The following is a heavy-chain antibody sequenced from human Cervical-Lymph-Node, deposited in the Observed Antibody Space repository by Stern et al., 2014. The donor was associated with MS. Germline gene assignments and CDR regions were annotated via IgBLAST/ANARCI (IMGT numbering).Heavy chain of an antibody. CDR3: ARGNWNYEGMGY. Sequence: VQLVESGGGVVQPGRSLRLSCAASGFTFSNYGMHWVRQAQGKGLEWLAVIWYDGNKKYYADSVKGRFTISRDNSKNTLFLQMSSLTAEDTALYYCARGNWNYEGMGYWGQGTLVTVSS. V-gene: IGHV3-33*01. J-gene: IGHJ4*02. CDR1: GFTFSNYG. D-gene: IGHD1-7*01. CDR2: IWYDGNKK.